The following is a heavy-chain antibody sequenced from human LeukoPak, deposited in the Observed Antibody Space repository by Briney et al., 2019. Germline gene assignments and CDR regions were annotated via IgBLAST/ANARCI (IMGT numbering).Heavy chain of an antibody. V-gene: IGHV3-11*05. CDR2: ISSSSSYT. CDR1: GLTVSDNY. J-gene: IGHJ4*02. CDR3: ARDADSSGYYGDDY. D-gene: IGHD3-22*01. Sequence: GRSLRLSCAASGLTVSDNYMSWVRQAPGKGLEWVSYISSSSSYTNYADSVKGRFTISRDNAKNSLYLQMNSLRAEDTAVYYCARDADSSGYYGDDYWGRGTLVTVSS.